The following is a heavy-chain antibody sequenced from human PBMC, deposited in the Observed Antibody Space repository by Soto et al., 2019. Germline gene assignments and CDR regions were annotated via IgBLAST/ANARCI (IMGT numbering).Heavy chain of an antibody. D-gene: IGHD1-26*01. CDR2: ISGSGGST. CDR3: AKGGQPGEGWFDP. V-gene: IGHV3-23*01. Sequence: EVQLLESGGGLVQPGGSLRLSCAASGFTFSSYAMSWVRQAPGKGLEWVSAISGSGGSTYYADSVKGRFTISRDNSKNSLYLQMNSLRAEGTAVYYCAKGGQPGEGWFDPWGQGTLVTVSS. CDR1: GFTFSSYA. J-gene: IGHJ5*02.